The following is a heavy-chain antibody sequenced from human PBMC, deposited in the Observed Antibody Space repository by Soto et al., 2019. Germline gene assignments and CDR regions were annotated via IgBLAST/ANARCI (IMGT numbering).Heavy chain of an antibody. CDR1: GFTFSTYA. Sequence: EVQLLESGGGLVQPGGSLRLSCAASGFTFSTYAMSWVRQAPGKGLEWVSTITTSGGNTYYADSVQGRFTISRDNSKNTLYLQMNSLRAEDTAVYYCAGRYCTNGLCHTNYYYYIDVWGKGTTVTVSS. V-gene: IGHV3-23*01. CDR3: AGRYCTNGLCHTNYYYYIDV. J-gene: IGHJ6*03. D-gene: IGHD2-8*01. CDR2: ITTSGGNT.